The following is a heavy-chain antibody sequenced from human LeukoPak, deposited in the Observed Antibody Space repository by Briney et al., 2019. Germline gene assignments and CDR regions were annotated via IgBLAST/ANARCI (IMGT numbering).Heavy chain of an antibody. Sequence: GGSLRLSCAASGFTFSNAWMSWVRQAPGKGLEWVGRIKSKTDGGTTDYAAHVKGRFTISRDDSKNTLYLQMNSLQTEDTAVYYCTSNIVVAPAAIYYFDYWGQGTLVTVSS. V-gene: IGHV3-15*01. CDR3: TSNIVVAPAAIYYFDY. D-gene: IGHD2-2*01. J-gene: IGHJ4*02. CDR1: GFTFSNAW. CDR2: IKSKTDGGTT.